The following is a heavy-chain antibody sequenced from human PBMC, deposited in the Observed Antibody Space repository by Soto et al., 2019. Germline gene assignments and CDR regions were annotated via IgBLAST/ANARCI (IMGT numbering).Heavy chain of an antibody. J-gene: IGHJ4*02. V-gene: IGHV1-3*05. CDR1: GYTFTSYA. D-gene: IGHD2-8*02. CDR3: ARGDWWLFDY. Sequence: QVQLVQSGAEEKKPGASVKVSCKASGYTFTSYAIHWVRQAPGQRLEWMGWINAGNGNTKYSQKFQGRVTITRDTSASTAYMKLSSLKSEDTAVYYCARGDWWLFDYWGQGTLVTVSS. CDR2: INAGNGNT.